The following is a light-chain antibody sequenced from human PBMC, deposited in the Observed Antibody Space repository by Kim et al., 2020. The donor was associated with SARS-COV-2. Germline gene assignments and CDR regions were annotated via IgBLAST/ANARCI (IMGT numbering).Light chain of an antibody. Sequence: SYELTQPPSVSVAPGKTAWITCGGDNIGDKNVHWYHQKPGQAPVLVVYDDSARPSGIPERFSGSNSVNTATLTISRVEAGDEADYYCQVWDSSSDHVVFG. J-gene: IGLJ2*01. CDR1: NIGDKN. V-gene: IGLV3-21*03. CDR2: DDS. CDR3: QVWDSSSDHVV.